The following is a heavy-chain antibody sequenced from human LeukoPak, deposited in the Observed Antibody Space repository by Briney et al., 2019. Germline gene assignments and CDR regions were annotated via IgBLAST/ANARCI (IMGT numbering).Heavy chain of an antibody. CDR1: GGSISSYY. Sequence: SETLSLTCTVSGGSISSYYWSWIRQPPGKGLEWLGYIYYSGSTNYNPSLKSRVTISVDTSKNQFSLKLSSVTAADTAVYYCARGKGYYYDSSGYFHYGLYFDYWGQGTLVTVSS. J-gene: IGHJ4*02. V-gene: IGHV4-59*01. CDR3: ARGKGYYYDSSGYFHYGLYFDY. D-gene: IGHD3-22*01. CDR2: IYYSGST.